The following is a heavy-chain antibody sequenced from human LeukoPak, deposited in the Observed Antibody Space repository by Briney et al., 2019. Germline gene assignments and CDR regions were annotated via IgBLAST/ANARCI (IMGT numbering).Heavy chain of an antibody. CDR3: AKGYYYDSSGYYSFDY. D-gene: IGHD3-22*01. J-gene: IGHJ4*02. V-gene: IGHV3-66*01. CDR2: IYSGGNT. Sequence: PGGSLRLSCAASGFTVSSNYMSWVRQAPGKGLEWVSVIYSGGNTYYADSVKGRFTISRDNSKNTLYLQMNSLRAEDTAVYYCAKGYYYDSSGYYSFDYWGQGTLVTVSS. CDR1: GFTVSSNY.